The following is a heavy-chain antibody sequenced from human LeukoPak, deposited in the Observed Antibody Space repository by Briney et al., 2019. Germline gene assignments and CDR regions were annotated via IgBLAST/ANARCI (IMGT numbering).Heavy chain of an antibody. D-gene: IGHD6-13*01. CDR3: ARGPGIAAAGRIEYFQH. V-gene: IGHV4-31*03. J-gene: IGHJ1*01. CDR2: IYYSGST. Sequence: SETLSLTCTVSGGSISSGGYYWSWIRQHPGEGLEWIGYIYYSGSTYYNPSLKSRVTISVDTSKNQFSLKLSSVTAADTPVSYCARGPGIAAAGRIEYFQHWGQGTLVTVSS. CDR1: GGSISSGGYY.